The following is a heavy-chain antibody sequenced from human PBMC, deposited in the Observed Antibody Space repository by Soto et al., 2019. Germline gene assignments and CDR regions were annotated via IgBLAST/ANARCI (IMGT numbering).Heavy chain of an antibody. J-gene: IGHJ4*02. D-gene: IGHD3-22*01. CDR3: AKDPTPAHSSGWYGGVYYDSSGYYSYFDY. CDR2: ISGSGGST. Sequence: EVQLLESGGGLVQPGGSLRLSCAASGFTFSSYAMSWVRQAPGKGLEWVSAISGSGGSTYYADSVKGRFTISRDNSKNTLYLQMNSLRAEDTAVYYCAKDPTPAHSSGWYGGVYYDSSGYYSYFDYGGQGTLVTVSS. V-gene: IGHV3-23*01. CDR1: GFTFSSYA.